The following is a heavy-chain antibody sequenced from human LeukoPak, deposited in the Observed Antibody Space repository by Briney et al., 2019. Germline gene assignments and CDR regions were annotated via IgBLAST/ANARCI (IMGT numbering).Heavy chain of an antibody. J-gene: IGHJ4*02. CDR2: ISYDGSEK. CDR3: ARVPREHGAYYFDY. D-gene: IGHD1-26*01. V-gene: IGHV3-30*14. CDR1: GLTFSSYP. Sequence: PGGSLRLSCAASGLTFSSYPMHWVRQAPGKGLEWVAVISYDGSEKHYADPVKGRFTISRDNSKNTLYLQMNSLRAEDTAVYYCARVPREHGAYYFDYWGQGTLVTVSS.